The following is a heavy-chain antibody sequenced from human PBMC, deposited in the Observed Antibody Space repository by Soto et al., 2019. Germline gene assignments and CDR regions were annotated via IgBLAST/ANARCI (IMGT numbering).Heavy chain of an antibody. V-gene: IGHV3-23*01. CDR3: AKDGARSDSSGYYDYFYYYGVDV. Sequence: GGSLRLSCAASGFTFNNYAMTWVRQAPGKGLDWVSGISGSGTTTYFADSVKGRFTISRDNSKNTLYLQMNSLRAEDTAVYYCAKDGARSDSSGYYDYFYYYGVDVWGQGTTVTVSS. J-gene: IGHJ6*02. CDR1: GFTFNNYA. CDR2: ISGSGTTT. D-gene: IGHD3-22*01.